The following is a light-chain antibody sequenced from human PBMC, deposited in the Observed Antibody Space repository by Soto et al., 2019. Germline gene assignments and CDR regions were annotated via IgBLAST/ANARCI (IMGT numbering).Light chain of an antibody. V-gene: IGLV1-44*01. J-gene: IGLJ2*01. CDR2: NNN. Sequence: QSVLTQPPSASGTPGQRVTISCSGSSSNIGSNTAHWYQQLPGTAPKLLIYNNNQRPSGVPDRFSGSKSGTSASLAISGLQSEDEANYYCAAWDDSLNGVVFGGGTKVTVL. CDR3: AAWDDSLNGVV. CDR1: SSNIGSNT.